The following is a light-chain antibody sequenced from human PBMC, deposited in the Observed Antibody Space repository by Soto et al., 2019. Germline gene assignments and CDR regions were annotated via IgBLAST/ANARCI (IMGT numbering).Light chain of an antibody. CDR3: QQLNTFPPFFT. CDR1: QGIRSY. Sequence: DIQLTQSPSFLSASVGDRVTITCRASQGIRSYLAWYQQRPGKAPELLIYGASTLRPGGASRFSGSGSGTEFTLTFSSLQPEDFATYFCQQLNTFPPFFTCGPGTKVDIK. J-gene: IGKJ3*01. V-gene: IGKV1-9*01. CDR2: GAS.